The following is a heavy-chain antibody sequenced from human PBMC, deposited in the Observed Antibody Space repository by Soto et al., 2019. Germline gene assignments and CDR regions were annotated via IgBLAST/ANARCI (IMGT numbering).Heavy chain of an antibody. V-gene: IGHV1-69*13. CDR3: AQARGSGSYYSPGPRGSSGYYYYGMDV. CDR1: GGTFSSYA. J-gene: IGHJ6*02. D-gene: IGHD3-10*01. Sequence: SVKVSCKASGGTFSSYAISWVRQAPGQGLEWMGGIIPIFGTANYAQKFQGRVTITADESTSTAYMELSSLRSEDTAVYYCAQARGSGSYYSPGPRGSSGYYYYGMDVWGQGTTVTVSS. CDR2: IIPIFGTA.